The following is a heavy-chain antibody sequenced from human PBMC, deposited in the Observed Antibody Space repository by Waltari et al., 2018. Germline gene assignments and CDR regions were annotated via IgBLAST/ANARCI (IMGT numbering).Heavy chain of an antibody. CDR1: GFTFSSYA. V-gene: IGHV3-23*04. CDR2: SSGSGGST. Sequence: EVQLVESGGGLVQPGGSLRLSCAASGFTFSSYAMSWVRQAQGKGLEWVSASSGSGGSTYYADSVKGRFTISRDNSKNTLYQQMNSLRAEDTAVYYCAKLIDPRRSWYPFDYWGQGTLVTVSS. D-gene: IGHD6-13*01. CDR3: AKLIDPRRSWYPFDY. J-gene: IGHJ4*02.